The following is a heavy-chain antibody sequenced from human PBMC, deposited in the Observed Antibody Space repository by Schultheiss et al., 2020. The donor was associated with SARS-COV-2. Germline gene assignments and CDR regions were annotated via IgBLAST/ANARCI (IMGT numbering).Heavy chain of an antibody. CDR3: ARGRLAGTPEMATIGRLYYFDY. CDR2: INHSGST. V-gene: IGHV4-34*01. CDR1: GGSFSGYY. Sequence: SETLSLTCAVYGGSFSGYYWSWIRQPPGKGLEWIGEINHSGSTNYNPSLKSRVTISVDTSKNQFSLKLSSVTAADTAVYYCARGRLAGTPEMATIGRLYYFDYWGQGTLVTVSS. J-gene: IGHJ4*02. D-gene: IGHD5-24*01.